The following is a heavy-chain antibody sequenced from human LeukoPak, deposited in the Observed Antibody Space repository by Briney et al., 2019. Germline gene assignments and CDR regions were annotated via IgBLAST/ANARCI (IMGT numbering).Heavy chain of an antibody. CDR3: VRVVAYSSGWYLGD. Sequence: PGGSLRLSCAASGLTFSNARLIWVRQAPGKGLEWVSAISGSGGSTYYADSVKGRFTISRDNSKNTLYLQMNSLRAEDTAVYYCVRVVAYSSGWYLGDWGQGTLVTVSS. V-gene: IGHV3-23*01. D-gene: IGHD6-19*01. CDR2: ISGSGGST. CDR1: GLTFSNAR. J-gene: IGHJ4*02.